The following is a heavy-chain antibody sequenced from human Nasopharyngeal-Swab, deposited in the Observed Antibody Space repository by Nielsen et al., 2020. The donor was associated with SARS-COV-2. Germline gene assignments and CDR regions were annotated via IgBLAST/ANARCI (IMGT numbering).Heavy chain of an antibody. Sequence: ASAKDSCKASGYTFNSYGISWVRQDPGQGLVGRGWISAYNGNTNYAQKLQGRVTMTIDTSRSTAYMELRSLRSDDTAVYYCARDSAGNSYSSGWYAASFDIWGQGTMVTVSS. CDR3: ARDSAGNSYSSGWYAASFDI. D-gene: IGHD6-19*01. J-gene: IGHJ3*02. V-gene: IGHV1-18*01. CDR1: GYTFNSYG. CDR2: ISAYNGNT.